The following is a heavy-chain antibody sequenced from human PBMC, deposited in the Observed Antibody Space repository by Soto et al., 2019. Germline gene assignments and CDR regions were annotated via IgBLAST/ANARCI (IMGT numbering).Heavy chain of an antibody. CDR2: ISTYNGNT. CDR1: SYSFSNSG. D-gene: IGHD2-8*01. Sequence: QVELVQSGPEVKKPGASVKVSCKASSYSFSNSGFSWMRQAPGQGLEWMGWISTYNGNTNYAQKFQGRLSMTRDTSTTTAFMELTTLRSDDTAVYYCARDEYNNGRNWLNPWGQGTLVTVTS. V-gene: IGHV1-18*01. J-gene: IGHJ5*02. CDR3: ARDEYNNGRNWLNP.